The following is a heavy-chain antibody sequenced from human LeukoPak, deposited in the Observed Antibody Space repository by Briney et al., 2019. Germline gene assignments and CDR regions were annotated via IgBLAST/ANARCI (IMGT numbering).Heavy chain of an antibody. J-gene: IGHJ5*02. D-gene: IGHD5-18*01. CDR2: IYYRGST. CDR3: ARDRVRKGIQLWLRGNWFDP. CDR1: GGSVTTYY. V-gene: IGHV4-59*02. Sequence: SQTLSLTCTVSGGSVTTYYWSWIRQPPGKGLEWIGQIYYRGSTNYNPFLKGRATMSVVTSKNQFSLKLDSVTAADTAVYYCARDRVRKGIQLWLRGNWFDPWGQGILVTVSS.